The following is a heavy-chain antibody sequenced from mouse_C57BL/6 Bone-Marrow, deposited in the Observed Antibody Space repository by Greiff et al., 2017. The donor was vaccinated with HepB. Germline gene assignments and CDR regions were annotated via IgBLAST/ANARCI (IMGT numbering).Heavy chain of an antibody. V-gene: IGHV1-15*01. Sequence: LVESGAELVRPGASVTLSCKASGYTFTDYEMHWVKQTPVHGLEWIGAIDPETGGTAYNQKFKGKAILTADKSSSTAYMELRSLTSEDSAVYYCTRSHYGTAWFAYWGQGTLVTVSA. D-gene: IGHD1-1*01. CDR1: GYTFTDYE. CDR3: TRSHYGTAWFAY. J-gene: IGHJ3*01. CDR2: IDPETGGT.